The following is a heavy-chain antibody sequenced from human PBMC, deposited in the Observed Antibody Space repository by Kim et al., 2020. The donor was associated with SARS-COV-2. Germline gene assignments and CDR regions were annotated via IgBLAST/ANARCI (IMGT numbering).Heavy chain of an antibody. CDR1: GFTFSGSS. J-gene: IGHJ4*02. Sequence: GGSLRLSCAASGFTFSGSSMHWVRQASGKGLEWVGRIRDKANNYATAYAASVKGRFTISRDDSENTAYLHMNSLKTEDTAVYYCSAPYGDERGWGQGILVTVSS. D-gene: IGHD4-17*01. CDR2: IRDKANNYAT. V-gene: IGHV3-73*01. CDR3: SAPYGDERG.